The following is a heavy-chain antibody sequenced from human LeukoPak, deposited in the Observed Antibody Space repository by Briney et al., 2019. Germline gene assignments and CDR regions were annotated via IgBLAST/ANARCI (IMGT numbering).Heavy chain of an antibody. D-gene: IGHD3-16*02. J-gene: IGHJ4*02. CDR2: INSDGSST. V-gene: IGHV3-74*01. CDR3: AKDPPLVRRLGELSLPDAQGDY. CDR1: GFTFSSYW. Sequence: PGGSLRLSCAASGFTFSSYWMHWVRQAPGKGLVWVSRINSDGSSTNYADSVKGRFTISRDNAKNTLYLQMNSLRAEDTAVYYCAKDPPLVRRLGELSLPDAQGDYWGQGTLVTVSS.